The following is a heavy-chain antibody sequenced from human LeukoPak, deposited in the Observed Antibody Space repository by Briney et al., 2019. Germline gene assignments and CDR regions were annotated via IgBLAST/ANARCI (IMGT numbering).Heavy chain of an antibody. Sequence: SETLSLTCTVSGGSISSYYWSWIRQPPGKGLEWIGYIYYSGSTYYNPSLKSRVTISVDTSKNQFSLKLSSVTAADTAVYYCARDSDTGIDYWGQGTLVTVSS. V-gene: IGHV4-59*12. CDR1: GGSISSYY. CDR3: ARDSDTGIDY. J-gene: IGHJ4*02. CDR2: IYYSGST.